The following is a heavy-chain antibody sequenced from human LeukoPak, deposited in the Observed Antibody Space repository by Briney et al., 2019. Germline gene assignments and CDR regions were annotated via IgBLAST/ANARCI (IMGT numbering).Heavy chain of an antibody. V-gene: IGHV3-48*04. Sequence: PGGSLRLSCAASGFTFSSYSMNWVRQAPGKGLEWVSYISSSSSTIYYADSVKGRFTISRDNAKNSLYLQMNSLRAEDTAVYYCARHRGWSGRNDAFDIWGQGTMVTVSS. CDR2: ISSSSSTI. J-gene: IGHJ3*02. CDR1: GFTFSSYS. CDR3: ARHRGWSGRNDAFDI. D-gene: IGHD3-3*01.